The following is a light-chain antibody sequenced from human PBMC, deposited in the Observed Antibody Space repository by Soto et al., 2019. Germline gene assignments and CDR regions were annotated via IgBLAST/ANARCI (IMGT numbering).Light chain of an antibody. J-gene: IGKJ5*01. CDR3: LQHNSYPIT. CDR2: AAS. Sequence: DIQMTQSPSSLSASVGDRVTITCRASQGIANDLGWYQQKPGKVPKRLIYAASSLQSGVPSRFNGSGSGTEFTLTTSSLQAEDFATYYFLQHNSYPITFGQGTRLQIK. V-gene: IGKV1-17*01. CDR1: QGIAND.